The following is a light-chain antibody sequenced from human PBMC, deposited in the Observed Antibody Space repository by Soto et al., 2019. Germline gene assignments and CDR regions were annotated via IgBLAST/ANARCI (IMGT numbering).Light chain of an antibody. V-gene: IGKV3-11*01. J-gene: IGKJ3*01. CDR1: QSVSSY. CDR2: DAS. Sequence: EIVLTQSPATLSLSPGERATLSCRASQSVSSYLAWYQQKPGKAPRLLIYDASNRASGIPARFSGSGSGTDFALTISTLEPEDFAVYYCQQSSNWPFTFGHGTKVDIK. CDR3: QQSSNWPFT.